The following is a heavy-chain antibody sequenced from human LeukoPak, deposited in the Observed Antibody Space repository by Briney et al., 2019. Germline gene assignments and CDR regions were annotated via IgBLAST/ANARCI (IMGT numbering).Heavy chain of an antibody. D-gene: IGHD7-27*01. V-gene: IGHV3-30*02. CDR3: ARDLMWGFDY. CDR1: GFTFSGHT. J-gene: IGHJ4*02. CDR2: IGNDGRDQ. Sequence: GGSLRLSCAASGFTFSGHTMHWVRQTPGVGLEWVAIIGNDGRDQHYSESVKGRFTISRDNSKNTLFLQLNSLRPEDTALYLCARDLMWGFDYWGQGTLVTVSS.